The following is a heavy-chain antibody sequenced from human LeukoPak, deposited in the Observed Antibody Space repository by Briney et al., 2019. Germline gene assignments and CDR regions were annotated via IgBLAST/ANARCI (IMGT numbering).Heavy chain of an antibody. J-gene: IGHJ4*02. D-gene: IGHD5-12*01. Sequence: GGSLRLSCAASGFTFSSYGMHWVRQAPGKGLEWVAVISYDGSNKYYADSVKGRFTISRDNSKNTLYLQMNSLRAEDTAVYYCAKDGYVYSGYDDYGDRYFDYWGQGTLVTVSP. CDR3: AKDGYVYSGYDDYGDRYFDY. V-gene: IGHV3-30*18. CDR2: ISYDGSNK. CDR1: GFTFSSYG.